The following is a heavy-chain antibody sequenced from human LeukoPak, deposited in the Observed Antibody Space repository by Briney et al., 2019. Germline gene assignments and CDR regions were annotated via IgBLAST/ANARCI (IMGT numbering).Heavy chain of an antibody. V-gene: IGHV4-4*07. J-gene: IGHJ4*02. CDR2: IYTSGST. D-gene: IGHD3-16*02. CDR1: GGSISSYY. CDR3: ARGASIMITFGGVIGFDY. Sequence: SETLSLTCTVSGGSISSYYWSWIRQPAGKGLEWIGRIYTSGSTNYNPSLKSRVTMSVDTSKNQFSLKLSSVTAADTAVYYCARGASIMITFGGVIGFDYWGQGTLVTVSS.